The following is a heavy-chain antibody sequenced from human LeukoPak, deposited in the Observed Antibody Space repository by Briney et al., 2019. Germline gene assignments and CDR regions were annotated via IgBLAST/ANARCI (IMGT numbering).Heavy chain of an antibody. Sequence: SQTLSLTCGISGDSVSNNSAAWNWIRQSPSKGLEWLGRTYYRSNWYYDYALSVKSRITIYPDTSKNQFSLQLNSVTPEGTAVYYCVRGTGTWFDPWGQGTLVTVSS. D-gene: IGHD7-27*01. CDR2: TYYRSNWYY. J-gene: IGHJ5*02. CDR1: GDSVSNNSAA. CDR3: VRGTGTWFDP. V-gene: IGHV6-1*01.